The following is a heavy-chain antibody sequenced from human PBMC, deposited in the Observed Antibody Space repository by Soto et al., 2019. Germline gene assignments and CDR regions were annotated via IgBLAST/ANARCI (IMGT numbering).Heavy chain of an antibody. V-gene: IGHV1-69*01. CDR2: LIPSFGTA. Sequence: QVQLVQSGAEVKTPGSSVTVSCKASGGTFSSYAIIWVRQAPGQGLEWMGGLIPSFGTANYAQKSQGRVTMTADDSTSTSYMELSSLRSEDPAVYYCARDLEGVAATHVYYGRDVWGEGTTVTVSS. CDR3: ARDLEGVAATHVYYGRDV. CDR1: GGTFSSYA. D-gene: IGHD2-15*01. J-gene: IGHJ6*04.